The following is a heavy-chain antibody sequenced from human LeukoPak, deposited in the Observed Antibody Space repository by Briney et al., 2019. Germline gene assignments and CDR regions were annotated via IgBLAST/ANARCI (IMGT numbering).Heavy chain of an antibody. V-gene: IGHV4-34*01. CDR3: ARLVYEGYNFGDAGSIDY. J-gene: IGHJ4*02. CDR2: INHSGST. CDR1: GGSFSGYY. Sequence: SETLSLTCAVYGGSFSGYYWSWIRQPPGKGLEWIGEINHSGSTNYNPSLKSRVTISVDTSKNQFSLKLSSVTAADTAVYYCARLVYEGYNFGDAGSIDYWGQGTLVTVSS. D-gene: IGHD5-18*01.